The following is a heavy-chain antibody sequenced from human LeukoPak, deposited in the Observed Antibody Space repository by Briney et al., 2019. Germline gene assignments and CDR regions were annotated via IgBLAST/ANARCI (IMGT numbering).Heavy chain of an antibody. CDR1: GDSISSYY. J-gene: IGHJ3*02. CDR2: IYYSGST. V-gene: IGHV4-59*01. CDR3: ARDSPYYSDSSGYLSAFDI. Sequence: SETLSLTCSVSGDSISSYYWSWIRQPPGKGPEWIGYIYYSGSTNYNPSLKSRVTISVDTSKNQFSLKLSSVTAADTAVYYCARDSPYYSDSSGYLSAFDIWGQGTMVTVSS. D-gene: IGHD3-22*01.